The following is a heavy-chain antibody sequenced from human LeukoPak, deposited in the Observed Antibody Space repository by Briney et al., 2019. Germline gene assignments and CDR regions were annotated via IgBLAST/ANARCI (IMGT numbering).Heavy chain of an antibody. CDR2: ISASGGST. D-gene: IGHD2-15*01. CDR1: GFTFSSSA. Sequence: GGSLRLSCAASGFTFSSSAMSWVRQVPGKGLEWVSGISASGGSTYYADSVRGRFTISRDNSKNTLYLQMNSLRAEDTAVYYCATHHSTKGFDYWGQGTLVTVSS. J-gene: IGHJ4*02. V-gene: IGHV3-23*01. CDR3: ATHHSTKGFDY.